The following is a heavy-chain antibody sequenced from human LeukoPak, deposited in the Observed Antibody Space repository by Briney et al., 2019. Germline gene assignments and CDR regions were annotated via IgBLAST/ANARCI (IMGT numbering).Heavy chain of an antibody. D-gene: IGHD3-22*01. CDR2: INPNSGGT. J-gene: IGHJ4*02. CDR1: GYTFTGYY. V-gene: IGHV1-2*02. Sequence: ASVKVSCKASGYTFTGYYMHWVRQAPGQGPEWMGWINPNSGGTNYAQKFQGRVTMTRDTSISTAYMELGRLRSDDTAVYYCAHEGADYYDSSGSVVYWGQGTLVTVSS. CDR3: AHEGADYYDSSGSVVY.